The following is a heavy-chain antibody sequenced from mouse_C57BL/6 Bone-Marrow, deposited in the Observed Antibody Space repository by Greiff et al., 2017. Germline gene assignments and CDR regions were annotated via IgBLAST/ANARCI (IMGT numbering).Heavy chain of an antibody. J-gene: IGHJ4*01. V-gene: IGHV14-4*01. CDR2: IDPENGDT. D-gene: IGHD1-1*01. Sequence: VHVKQSGAELVRPGASVKLSCTASGFNIKDDYMHWVKQRPEQGLEWIGWIDPENGDTEYASKFQGKATITADTSSNTAYLQLSSLTSEDTAVYYCTTYYYGSSYGYAMDYWGQGTSVTVSS. CDR3: TTYYYGSSYGYAMDY. CDR1: GFNIKDDY.